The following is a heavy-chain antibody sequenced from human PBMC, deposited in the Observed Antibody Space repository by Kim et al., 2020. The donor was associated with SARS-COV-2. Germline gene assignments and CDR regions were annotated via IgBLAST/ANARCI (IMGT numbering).Heavy chain of an antibody. D-gene: IGHD3-3*01. Sequence: SRVTISVDTSENQFSLKLSSVTAADTAVYYCARASSTTIFGVVIIGHFDYWGQGTLVTVSS. CDR3: ARASSTTIFGVVIIGHFDY. V-gene: IGHV4-31*02. J-gene: IGHJ4*02.